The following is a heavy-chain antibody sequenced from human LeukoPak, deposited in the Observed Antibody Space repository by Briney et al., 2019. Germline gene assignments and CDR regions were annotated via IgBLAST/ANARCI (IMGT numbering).Heavy chain of an antibody. CDR3: ARVVGSGSPGYFDS. V-gene: IGHV3-7*01. Sequence: PGGSLRLSRAASGFTFSSNWMTWVRRAPGGGLEWLANIKQDGSERYYVDSVRGRFTISRDNAKNSLYLQMDSLRGEDTAVYYYARVVGSGSPGYFDSWGQGTLVTVSS. CDR1: GFTFSSNW. CDR2: IKQDGSER. D-gene: IGHD3-10*01. J-gene: IGHJ4*02.